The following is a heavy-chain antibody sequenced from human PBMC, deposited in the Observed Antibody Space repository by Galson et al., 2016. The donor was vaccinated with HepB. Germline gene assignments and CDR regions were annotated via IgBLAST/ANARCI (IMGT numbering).Heavy chain of an antibody. J-gene: IGHJ4*02. V-gene: IGHV4-39*02. CDR2: IHYVGRA. CDR3: ATVPGWESGIYDH. D-gene: IGHD1-26*01. CDR1: GDSIGSSSYH. Sequence: SETLSLTCRVSGDSIGSSSYHWAWIRQPPGKGLEWIGSIHYVGRAYYRSSLKSRLTISLDPAKNHISLNLTSVTAADTAVYYCATVPGWESGIYDHWGQGTLVSVSS.